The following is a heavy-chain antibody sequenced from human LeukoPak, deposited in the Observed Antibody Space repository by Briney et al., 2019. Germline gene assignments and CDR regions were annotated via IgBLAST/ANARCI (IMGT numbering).Heavy chain of an antibody. J-gene: IGHJ5*02. CDR3: ARVFSYPLRAPFDP. V-gene: IGHV4-59*01. Sequence: PSETLSLTCTVSGGSISSYYWSWIRQPPGKGLEWIGYIFYSGSTNYNPSLKSRVTISVDTSKNQFSLNPTSVTAADTAVYYCARVFSYPLRAPFDPWGQGTLVTVSS. CDR2: IFYSGST. D-gene: IGHD3-3*01. CDR1: GGSISSYY.